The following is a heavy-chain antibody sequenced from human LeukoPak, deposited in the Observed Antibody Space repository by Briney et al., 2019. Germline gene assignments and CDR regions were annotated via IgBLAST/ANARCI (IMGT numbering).Heavy chain of an antibody. CDR3: AVDGGGEYSSSSNY. J-gene: IGHJ4*02. Sequence: GGSLRLSCAASGFTFSSYSMNWVRQAPGKGLEWVSYISSSSSTIYYADSVKGRFTISRDNAKNSLYLQMNSLRAEDTAVYYCAVDGGGEYSSSSNYWGQGTLVTVSS. V-gene: IGHV3-48*01. CDR1: GFTFSSYS. CDR2: ISSSSSTI. D-gene: IGHD6-6*01.